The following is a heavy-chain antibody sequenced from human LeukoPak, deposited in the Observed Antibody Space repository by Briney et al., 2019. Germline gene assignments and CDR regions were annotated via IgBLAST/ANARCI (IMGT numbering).Heavy chain of an antibody. V-gene: IGHV4-38-2*02. D-gene: IGHD3-10*01. CDR1: GYSISSGYY. CDR2: IYHSGST. J-gene: IGHJ6*02. Sequence: SETLSLTCTVSGYSISSGYYWGWIRQPPGKGLEWIGSIYHSGSTYYNPSLKSRVTISVDTSKNQFSLKLSSVTAADTAVYYCASTMVGSGRDVWGQGTTVTVSS. CDR3: ASTMVGSGRDV.